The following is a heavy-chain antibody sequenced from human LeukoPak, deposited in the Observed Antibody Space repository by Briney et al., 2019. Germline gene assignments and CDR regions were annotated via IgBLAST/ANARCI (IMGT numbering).Heavy chain of an antibody. CDR3: ARGADDYGDYENAFDI. V-gene: IGHV3-21*01. CDR2: ISSSTSYI. D-gene: IGHD4-17*01. J-gene: IGHJ3*02. CDR1: GFTFSSYR. Sequence: PGGSLRLSCAASGFTFSSYRMNWVRQTPGKGLEWVSSISSSTSYIYYADSVKGRFTISRDNAKNSLYLQMNSLRVEDTAVYYCARGADDYGDYENAFDIWGQGTMVTVSS.